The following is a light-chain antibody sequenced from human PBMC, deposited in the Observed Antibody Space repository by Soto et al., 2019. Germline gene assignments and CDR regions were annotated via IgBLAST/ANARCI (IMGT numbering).Light chain of an antibody. CDR1: SSNIGRNS. Sequence: QSVLTQPPSLSAAPGQKVTISCSGSSSNIGRNSVSWYQHLPGTAPKLLIYDNDKRPSGIPDRFYGSKSGTSATLGITGLQTGDEADYYCGAWDNSLTVVVFGGGTKLTVL. V-gene: IGLV1-51*01. CDR3: GAWDNSLTVVV. CDR2: DND. J-gene: IGLJ2*01.